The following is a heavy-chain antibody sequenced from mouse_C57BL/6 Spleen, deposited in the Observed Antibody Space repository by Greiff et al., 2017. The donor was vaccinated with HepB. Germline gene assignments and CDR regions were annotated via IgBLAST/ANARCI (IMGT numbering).Heavy chain of an antibody. J-gene: IGHJ4*01. CDR2: ISDGGSYT. CDR1: GFTFSSYA. D-gene: IGHD2-3*01. V-gene: IGHV5-4*01. Sequence: EVKLMESGGGLVKPGGSLKLSCAASGFTFSSYAMSWVRQTPEKRLEWVATISDGGSYTYYPDNVKGRFTISRDNAKNNLYLQMSHLKSEDTAMYYCARDGYSTFDYWGQGTSVTVSS. CDR3: ARDGYSTFDY.